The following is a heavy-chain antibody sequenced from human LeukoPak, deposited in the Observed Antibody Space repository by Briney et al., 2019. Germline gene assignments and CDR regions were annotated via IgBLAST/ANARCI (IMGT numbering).Heavy chain of an antibody. Sequence: ASVKVSCKASGYTFKNYDIKWVRQATGQGLEGRGWMKPNSGNTGFAQKFQNRVSMTRDTSINTAYMELTSLRSGDTAVYYCARATPGGLHGYSFDYWGQGTVVTVYS. J-gene: IGHJ4*02. D-gene: IGHD5-24*01. CDR2: MKPNSGNT. CDR1: GYTFKNYD. V-gene: IGHV1-8*02. CDR3: ARATPGGLHGYSFDY.